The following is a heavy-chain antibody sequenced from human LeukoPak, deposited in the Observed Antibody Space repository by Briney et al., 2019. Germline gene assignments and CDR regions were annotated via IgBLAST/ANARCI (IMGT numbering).Heavy chain of an antibody. CDR2: ISGSGGST. Sequence: GGSLRLSCAASGFTFSSYAMSWVRQAPGKGLEWVSAISGSGGSTYYADSVKGRFTISRDNSKNTLYLQMNSLRAEDTAVYYCAKPTRARITIFGAFDAFDIWGQGTMVTVSS. CDR3: AKPTRARITIFGAFDAFDI. CDR1: GFTFSSYA. D-gene: IGHD3-3*01. J-gene: IGHJ3*02. V-gene: IGHV3-23*01.